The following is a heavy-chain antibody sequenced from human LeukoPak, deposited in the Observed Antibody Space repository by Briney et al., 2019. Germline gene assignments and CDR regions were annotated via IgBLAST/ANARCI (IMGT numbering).Heavy chain of an antibody. CDR1: GGSISSSNW. D-gene: IGHD3-9*01. J-gene: IGHJ4*02. V-gene: IGHV4-4*02. CDR2: IYHSGST. CDR3: ARGERLRYFDWFRRLSGAYYFDY. Sequence: SGTLSLTCAVSGGSISSSNWWSGVRQPPGKGLEWIGEIYHSGSTNYNPSLKSRDTISVDTPKNQVSLKLSSVTAADTAVYYCARGERLRYFDWFRRLSGAYYFDYWGQGTLVTVSS.